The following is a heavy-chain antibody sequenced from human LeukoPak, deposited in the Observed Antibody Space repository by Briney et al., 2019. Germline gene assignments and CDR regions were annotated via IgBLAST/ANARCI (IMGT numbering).Heavy chain of an antibody. D-gene: IGHD2-21*01. J-gene: IGHJ5*02. CDR1: GFTFSSYE. V-gene: IGHV3-48*03. CDR2: IIGSGTTT. Sequence: GGSLRLSCAASGFTFSSYEMNWVRQAPGKGLEWLSYIIGSGTTTQYADSVMGRFTISRDNDKNSLYLQMNSLRADDTAVYYCVRDRGGAYSGDNLFDPWGQGTLVTVSS. CDR3: VRDRGGAYSGDNLFDP.